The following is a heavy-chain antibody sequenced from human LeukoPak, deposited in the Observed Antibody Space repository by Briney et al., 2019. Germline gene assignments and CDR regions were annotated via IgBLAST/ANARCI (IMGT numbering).Heavy chain of an antibody. D-gene: IGHD6-19*01. Sequence: SQTLSLTCAIFGESVSSINGAWNWIRQSPSRGLEWLGRTYYRSKWYSDYADSMKGRITINPDTSKNQFSLQLNSVTPEDTAVYYCARDEGRSGWYTFDYWGQGSLVTVSS. CDR3: ARDEGRSGWYTFDY. CDR1: GESVSSINGA. V-gene: IGHV6-1*01. J-gene: IGHJ4*02. CDR2: TYYRSKWYS.